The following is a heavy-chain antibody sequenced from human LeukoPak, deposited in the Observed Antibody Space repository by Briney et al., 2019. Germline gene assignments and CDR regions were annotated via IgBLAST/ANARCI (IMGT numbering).Heavy chain of an antibody. J-gene: IGHJ4*02. CDR1: GYTFTDYY. V-gene: IGHV1-2*02. CDR3: ARVPDYGDYEDY. Sequence: ASVEVSCKASGYTFTDYYLHWVRQAPGQGLEWMGWINPNTGVSDYAQKFQGRVSMTRDTSTSTAYMELRSLRSDDTAVYYCARVPDYGDYEDYWGQGTLVTVSS. D-gene: IGHD4-17*01. CDR2: INPNTGVS.